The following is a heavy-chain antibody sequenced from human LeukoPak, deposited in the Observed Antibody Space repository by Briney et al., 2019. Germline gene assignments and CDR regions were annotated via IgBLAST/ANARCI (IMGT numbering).Heavy chain of an antibody. Sequence: GGTLRLSCSASRFTFTTYGMNWVRQAPGKGLEWVSGIGGSGTRTYYADSVKGRFTISRDNSKNTLYLQMNSLRVEDTAVYYCAGGDTTGYSPREWDYWYFDLWGRGTLVTVSS. V-gene: IGHV3-23*01. CDR2: IGGSGTRT. D-gene: IGHD3-9*01. CDR3: AGGDTTGYSPREWDYWYFDL. J-gene: IGHJ2*01. CDR1: RFTFTTYG.